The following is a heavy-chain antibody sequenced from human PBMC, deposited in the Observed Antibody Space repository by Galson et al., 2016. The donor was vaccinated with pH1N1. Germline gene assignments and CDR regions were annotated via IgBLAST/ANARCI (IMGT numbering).Heavy chain of an antibody. CDR3: ATYYSGSGSYYWQKAEVWYFDL. Sequence: SLRLSCAASGFTLSSYGMHWVRQAPGKGLEWVAVIWSDGSNKYYADSVKGRFTISRDKSKNTLYLQMNSLRAEDTAVYYCATYYSGSGSYYWQKAEVWYFDLWGRGTLVTVSS. V-gene: IGHV3-33*01. CDR1: GFTLSSYG. CDR2: IWSDGSNK. D-gene: IGHD3-10*01. J-gene: IGHJ2*01.